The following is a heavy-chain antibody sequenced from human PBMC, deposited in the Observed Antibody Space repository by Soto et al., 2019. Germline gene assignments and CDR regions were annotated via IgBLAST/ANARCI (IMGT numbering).Heavy chain of an antibody. D-gene: IGHD2-2*01. CDR3: ASCVSTACYPAWGLQFFDL. CDR2: IHSSGSI. Sequence: SETLSLTCTVSGGSISSDDYYWSWIRQAPGRGLEWIGYIHSSGSIYYNPSLKSRATMSIDTAGNQFSLTLRSVTAADAAVYYCASCVSTACYPAWGLQFFDLWGQGSLVTVSS. CDR1: GGSISSDDYY. V-gene: IGHV4-30-4*01. J-gene: IGHJ4*02.